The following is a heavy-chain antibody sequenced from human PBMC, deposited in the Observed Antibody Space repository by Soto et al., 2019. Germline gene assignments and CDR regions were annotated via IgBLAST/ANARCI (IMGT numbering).Heavy chain of an antibody. V-gene: IGHV1-69*13. Sequence: QVQLVQSGAEVKNSGASVKVSCKASGYTFTSYGISWVRQAPGQGLEWMGGIIPIFGTANYAQKFQGRVTITADESTSTAYLELSSLRSEDTAVYYCARQWSGYYTDDYWGQGTLVTVSS. CDR2: IIPIFGTA. D-gene: IGHD3-3*01. J-gene: IGHJ4*02. CDR1: GYTFTSYG. CDR3: ARQWSGYYTDDY.